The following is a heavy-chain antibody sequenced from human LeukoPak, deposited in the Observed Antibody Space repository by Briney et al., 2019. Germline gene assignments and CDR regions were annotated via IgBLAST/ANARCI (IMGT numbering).Heavy chain of an antibody. D-gene: IGHD1-1*01. CDR3: ARDGKKWDRHRAFDI. J-gene: IGHJ3*02. V-gene: IGHV4-4*07. Sequence: SETLSLTCTVSGGSISSYYWSWIRQPAGKGLEWKGRIYTSGSTNYNPSLKSRVTMSVDTSKNQFSLKLSSVTAADTAVYYCARDGKKWDRHRAFDIWGQGTMVTVSS. CDR2: IYTSGST. CDR1: GGSISSYY.